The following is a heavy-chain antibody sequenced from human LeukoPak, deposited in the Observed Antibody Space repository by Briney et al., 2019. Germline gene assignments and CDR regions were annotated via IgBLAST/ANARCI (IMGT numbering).Heavy chain of an antibody. D-gene: IGHD6-13*01. V-gene: IGHV3-30*04. Sequence: PGRSLRLSCGASGFTFGGYTMHWVRQAPGKGLQWVAVISWDGNKKFYADSVEGRFTISRDNSKNTLSLQMNSLRLEDTALYYCAREGGNSTSWGYFDYWGQGTLVTVSS. CDR1: GFTFGGYT. CDR2: ISWDGNKK. CDR3: AREGGNSTSWGYFDY. J-gene: IGHJ4*02.